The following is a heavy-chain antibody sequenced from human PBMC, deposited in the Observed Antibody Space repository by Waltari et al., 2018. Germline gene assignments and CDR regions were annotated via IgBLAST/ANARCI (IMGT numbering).Heavy chain of an antibody. V-gene: IGHV3-7*01. D-gene: IGHD2-15*01. CDR3: ARERGLYCSSGSCYSDY. J-gene: IGHJ4*02. CDR2: KSPDGSEQ. CDR1: GFPFSSYW. Sequence: EVRVVESGGGLVQPGGSLRLSCAVSGFPFSSYWMTWVRQGPGKGLEWVGNKSPDGSEQYYVDSVTGRFTIYRDNAKYSVFLQMDSLRVEDTAVYYCARERGLYCSSGSCYSDYWGQGARVTVSS.